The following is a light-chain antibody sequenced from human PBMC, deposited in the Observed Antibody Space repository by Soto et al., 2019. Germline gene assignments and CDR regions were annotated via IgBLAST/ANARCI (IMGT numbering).Light chain of an antibody. V-gene: IGKV1-39*01. CDR1: QTISTY. CDR3: QQSYSIHALT. CDR2: DVS. Sequence: DIQMTQSPSSLSASVGDRVTISCLASQTISTYLHWYQHKPGRAPRLLISDVSTLQSGVPGRFRGSGSETEFTLTSTYVQPEEFATYYWQQSYSIHALTFGGGTKVELK. J-gene: IGKJ4*01.